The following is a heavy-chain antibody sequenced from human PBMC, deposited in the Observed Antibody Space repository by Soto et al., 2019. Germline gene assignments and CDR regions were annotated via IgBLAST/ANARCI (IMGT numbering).Heavy chain of an antibody. V-gene: IGHV4-31*03. CDR3: ARDFSRVPDV. J-gene: IGHJ6*02. CDR1: GGSISIGGYY. Sequence: SSETLSLTCTVSGGSISIGGYYWSWIRQHPGKGLEWIGYIYYSGSTYYNPSLKSRVTISVDTSKNQFSLKLSSVTAADTAVYYCARDFSRVPDVWGQGTTVTVSS. CDR2: IYYSGST.